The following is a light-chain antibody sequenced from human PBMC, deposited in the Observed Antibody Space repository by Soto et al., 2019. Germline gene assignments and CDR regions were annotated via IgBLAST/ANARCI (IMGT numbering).Light chain of an antibody. Sequence: EIVLTQSPGTLSLSPGERATLSCRASQSVSNNYLAWYQQKPGQAPRLLIYGASNRATGIPARFSGSGSGTDFTLTISSLEPEDFAVYYCQERTGWPPWTFGQGT. CDR2: GAS. J-gene: IGKJ1*01. CDR1: QSVSNNY. V-gene: IGKV3-11*01. CDR3: QERTGWPPWT.